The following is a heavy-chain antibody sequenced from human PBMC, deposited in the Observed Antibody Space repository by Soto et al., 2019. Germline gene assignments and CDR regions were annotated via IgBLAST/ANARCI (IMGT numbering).Heavy chain of an antibody. Sequence: QVQLVESGGGVVQPGRSLRLSCAASGFTFSSYAMHWVRQAPGKGLEWVAVISYDGSNKYYADSVKGRFTISRDNSKNTLYLQMNSLRAEDTAVYYCARDRPQYYDLWSGYYRPKYFQHWGQGTLVTVSS. CDR2: ISYDGSNK. V-gene: IGHV3-30-3*01. J-gene: IGHJ1*01. CDR1: GFTFSSYA. CDR3: ARDRPQYYDLWSGYYRPKYFQH. D-gene: IGHD3-3*01.